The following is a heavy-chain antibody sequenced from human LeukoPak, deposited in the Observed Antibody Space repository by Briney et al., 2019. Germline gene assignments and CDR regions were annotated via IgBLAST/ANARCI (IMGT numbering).Heavy chain of an antibody. Sequence: SGGSLRLSCATSGFTFTAYGLHWVRQAPGMGLEWVAVVWVDGNNKFYADSVKGRFTISRDNSRSTLYLHMNSLRDDDTAVYYCAKAARLGPSHFDYWGRGTLVTVSS. V-gene: IGHV3-33*03. J-gene: IGHJ4*02. D-gene: IGHD6-25*01. CDR2: VWVDGNNK. CDR3: AKAARLGPSHFDY. CDR1: GFTFTAYG.